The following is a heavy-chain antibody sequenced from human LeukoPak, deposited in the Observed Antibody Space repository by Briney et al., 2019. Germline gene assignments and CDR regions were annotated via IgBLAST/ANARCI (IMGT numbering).Heavy chain of an antibody. D-gene: IGHD3-3*01. Sequence: SQTLSLTCTVSGGSISSGGYYWSWIRQHPGKGLEWIGYIYYSGSTYYNPSLKSRVTISVDTSKNQFSLKLSSVTAADTAVYYYARTYDFWSGYPFDYWGQGTLVTVSS. CDR2: IYYSGST. CDR1: GGSISSGGYY. CDR3: ARTYDFWSGYPFDY. V-gene: IGHV4-31*03. J-gene: IGHJ4*02.